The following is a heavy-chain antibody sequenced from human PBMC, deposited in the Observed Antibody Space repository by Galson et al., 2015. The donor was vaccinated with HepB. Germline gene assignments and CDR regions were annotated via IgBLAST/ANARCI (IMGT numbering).Heavy chain of an antibody. CDR3: ASESWDFYAFDI. Sequence: SAKVSGKPSGYTFTSDAMNRVRQAPGQGLEWVGWINTNTGNPTYAQGFTGRFVFSLDTSVSTAYLQISSLKAEDTAVYYCASESWDFYAFDIWGQGTLVTVSS. CDR1: GYTFTSDA. CDR2: INTNTGNP. D-gene: IGHD6-13*01. V-gene: IGHV7-4-1*02. J-gene: IGHJ3*02.